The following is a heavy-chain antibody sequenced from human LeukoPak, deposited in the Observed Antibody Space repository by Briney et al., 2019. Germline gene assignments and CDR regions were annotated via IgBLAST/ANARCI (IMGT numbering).Heavy chain of an antibody. CDR2: INPNSGGT. J-gene: IGHJ4*02. V-gene: IGHV1-2*02. Sequence: GASVKVSCKASGYTFTGYYMHWVRQAPGQGLEWMGWINPNSGGTNYAQKFQGRVTMTRDTSISTAYMELSGLRSDDTAVYYCARDTDDFWSGYYTGTFDYWGQGTLVTVSS. CDR3: ARDTDDFWSGYYTGTFDY. CDR1: GYTFTGYY. D-gene: IGHD3-3*01.